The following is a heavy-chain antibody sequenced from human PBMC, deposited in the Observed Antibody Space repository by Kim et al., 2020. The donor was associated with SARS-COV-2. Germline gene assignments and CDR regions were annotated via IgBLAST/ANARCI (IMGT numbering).Heavy chain of an antibody. CDR3: ARARLAAADY. V-gene: IGHV4-59*01. Sequence: STNYNPSLRRRVTISVDTSKNQFSLKLSSVTAADTAVYYCARARLAAADYWGQGTLVTVSS. J-gene: IGHJ4*02. CDR2: ST. D-gene: IGHD6-13*01.